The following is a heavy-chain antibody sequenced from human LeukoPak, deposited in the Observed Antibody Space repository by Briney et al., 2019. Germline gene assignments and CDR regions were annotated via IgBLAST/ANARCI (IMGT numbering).Heavy chain of an antibody. D-gene: IGHD4-17*01. J-gene: IGHJ6*03. CDR2: IYYSGST. V-gene: IGHV4-39*02. CDR1: GGSIGSSSYY. Sequence: SETLSLTCTVSGGSIGSSSYYWGWIRQPPGKGLEWIGSIYYSGSTYYNPSLKSRVTISVDTSKNQFSLKLSSVTAADTAVYYCAREHHDYGDYDYYYYMDVWGKGTTVTISS. CDR3: AREHHDYGDYDYYYYMDV.